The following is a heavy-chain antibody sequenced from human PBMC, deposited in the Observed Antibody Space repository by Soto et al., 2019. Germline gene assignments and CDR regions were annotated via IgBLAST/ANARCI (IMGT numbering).Heavy chain of an antibody. Sequence: GGSLRPSWPASGFTFGGISMSGFPQAPGKGLEWFSGFRGSGDDGTTYYADSVKGRFTISRDNSKNMLFLQMNSLRAEDTAIYYCAKKVNSGSGSQYFDYWGQGT. CDR1: GFTFGGIS. V-gene: IGHV3-23*01. CDR3: AKKVNSGSGSQYFDY. D-gene: IGHD3-10*01. J-gene: IGHJ4*02. CDR2: FRGSGDDGTT.